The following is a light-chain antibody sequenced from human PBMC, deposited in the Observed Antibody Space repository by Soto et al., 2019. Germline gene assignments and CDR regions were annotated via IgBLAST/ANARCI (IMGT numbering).Light chain of an antibody. CDR2: DVS. CDR1: SSDVGGYYS. V-gene: IGLV2-14*01. Sequence: QSALTQPASVSGSPGQSIGISCTRTSSDVGGYYSVSWYQQHPGKAPKLVIYDVSNRPSGVSNRFSGSKSGNTASLTISGLQAEDEADYYCSSYTSSSTRVFGGGTKLTVL. CDR3: SSYTSSSTRV. J-gene: IGLJ2*01.